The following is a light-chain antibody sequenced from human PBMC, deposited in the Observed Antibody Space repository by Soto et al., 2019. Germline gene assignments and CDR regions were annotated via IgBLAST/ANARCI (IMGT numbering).Light chain of an antibody. CDR1: QSLTGGY. J-gene: IGKJ5*01. Sequence: PGERATLSCRASQSLTGGYLAWFQQKPGQTPRLLIYSASNRATGIPDRFSGSGSGTDFTLTISRPEPEDFVVYFCQQNGSLPITFGQGTRLEIK. V-gene: IGKV3-20*01. CDR2: SAS. CDR3: QQNGSLPIT.